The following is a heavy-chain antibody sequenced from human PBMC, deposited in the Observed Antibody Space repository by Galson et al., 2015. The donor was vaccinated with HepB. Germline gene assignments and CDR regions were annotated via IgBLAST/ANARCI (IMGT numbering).Heavy chain of an antibody. CDR2: IKQDGSEK. J-gene: IGHJ3*02. CDR1: GFTFSSYW. Sequence: SLRLSCAASGFTFSSYWMSWVRQAPGKGLEWVANIKQDGSEKYYVDSVKGRFTISRDNAKNSLYLQMNSLRAEDTAVYYCARGGGAPYGSGSYRHDAFDIWGQGTMVTVSS. D-gene: IGHD3-10*01. V-gene: IGHV3-7*01. CDR3: ARGGGAPYGSGSYRHDAFDI.